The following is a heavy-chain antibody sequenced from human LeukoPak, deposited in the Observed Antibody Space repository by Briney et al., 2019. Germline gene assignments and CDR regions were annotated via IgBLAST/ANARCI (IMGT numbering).Heavy chain of an antibody. V-gene: IGHV3-11*04. Sequence: PGGSLRLSCAASGFTFSDYYMSWIRQAPGKGLEWVSYISSRGSTIYYADSVKGRFTISRDNAKNLLYLHMNSLRAEDTAVYYCASDGYNPYFDYWGQGTLVTVSS. CDR1: GFTFSDYY. CDR2: ISSRGSTI. CDR3: ASDGYNPYFDY. D-gene: IGHD5-24*01. J-gene: IGHJ4*02.